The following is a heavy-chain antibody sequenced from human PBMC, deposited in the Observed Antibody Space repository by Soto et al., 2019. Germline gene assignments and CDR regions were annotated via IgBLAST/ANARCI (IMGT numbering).Heavy chain of an antibody. V-gene: IGHV3-13*04. D-gene: IGHD2-21*01. J-gene: IGHJ4*02. Sequence: EVQLVESGGGLVQPGGSLRLSCSASGFTFSSYDMHWVRQGTGKGLEWVSAIGTTGDTYYAGSVKGRFTISRENAENSLELEMNGGRAGDTAIYFCGRAIGPARCDCWGQGTLVTVSS. CDR1: GFTFSSYD. CDR2: IGTTGDT. CDR3: GRAIGPARCDC.